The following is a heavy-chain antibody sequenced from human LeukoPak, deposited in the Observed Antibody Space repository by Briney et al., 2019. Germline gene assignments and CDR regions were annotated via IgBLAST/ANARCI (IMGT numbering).Heavy chain of an antibody. V-gene: IGHV1-46*01. CDR2: INPSGGST. CDR1: GYTFTGYY. Sequence: ASVKVSCKASGYTFTGYYMHWVRQAPGQGLEWMGIINPSGGSTSYAQKFQGRVTMTRDTSTSTVYMELSSLRSEDTAVYYCARVRSSSGWYTNFDYWGQGTLVTVSS. D-gene: IGHD6-19*01. CDR3: ARVRSSSGWYTNFDY. J-gene: IGHJ4*02.